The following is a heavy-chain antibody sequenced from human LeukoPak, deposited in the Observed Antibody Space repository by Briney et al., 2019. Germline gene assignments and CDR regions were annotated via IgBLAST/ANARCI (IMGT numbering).Heavy chain of an antibody. J-gene: IGHJ3*01. CDR2: IKTKTDGGAT. D-gene: IGHD5-18*01. CDR1: GFTFSNAW. Sequence: GGSLRLSCAASGFTFSNAWMSWVRQAPGKGPEWVGRIKTKTDGGATDYAAPVKGRFTISRDDSENTLYLQMNSLKTEDTAVYYCSTEGYMYGSAFDVWGQGTVVTVSS. V-gene: IGHV3-15*01. CDR3: STEGYMYGSAFDV.